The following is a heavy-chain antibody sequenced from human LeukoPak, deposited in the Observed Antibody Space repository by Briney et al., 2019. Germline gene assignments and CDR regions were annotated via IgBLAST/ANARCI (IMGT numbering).Heavy chain of an antibody. CDR1: GGSFSDYY. J-gene: IGHJ4*02. CDR3: ARGPLYCSSTSCYTSFDY. Sequence: SETLSLTCAVYGGSFSDYYWSWIRQPPGKGLEWIGEINHSGRTNYNPSLKSRVTISVDTSKNQFSLKLSSVTAADTAVYYCARGPLYCSSTSCYTSFDYWGQGTLVTVSS. CDR2: INHSGRT. V-gene: IGHV4-34*01. D-gene: IGHD2-2*02.